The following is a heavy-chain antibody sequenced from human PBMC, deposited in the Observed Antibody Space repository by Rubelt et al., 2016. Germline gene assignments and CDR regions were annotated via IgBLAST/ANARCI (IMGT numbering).Heavy chain of an antibody. CDR3: ARDLPPFRRYNWNFPLDY. J-gene: IGHJ4*02. D-gene: IGHD1-7*01. V-gene: IGHV1-18*01. Sequence: QVQLVQSGAEVKKPGASVKVSCKASGYTFTSYGISWVRQAPGQGLEWMGWISAYNGNTNYAQKLQGRGTRTTDTSTSTAYMELRSLRSDDTAVYYCARDLPPFRRYNWNFPLDYWGQGTLVTVSS. CDR1: GYTFTSYG. CDR2: ISAYNGNT.